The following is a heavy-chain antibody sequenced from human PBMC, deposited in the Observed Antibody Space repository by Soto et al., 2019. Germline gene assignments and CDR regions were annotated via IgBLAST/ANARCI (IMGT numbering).Heavy chain of an antibody. CDR3: ARDCCSTSCYFYYGMDV. J-gene: IGHJ6*02. D-gene: IGHD2-2*01. CDR2: IIPIFGTA. CDR1: GGTFSSYA. V-gene: IGHV1-69*01. Sequence: QVQLVQSGAEVKKPGSSVKVSCKASGGTFSSYAISWVRQAPGQGLEWMGGIIPIFGTANYAQKFQGRVTITADESTSTAYMELSSLRSEDTAVYYCARDCCSTSCYFYYGMDVWGQGTTVTVSS.